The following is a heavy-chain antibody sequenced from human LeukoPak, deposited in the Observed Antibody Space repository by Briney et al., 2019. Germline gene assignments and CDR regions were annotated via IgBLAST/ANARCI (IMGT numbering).Heavy chain of an antibody. Sequence: GGSLRLSCAASGFTFGSYGMRWVRQAPGKGLEWVAFIRYDGSNKYYADSVKGRFTISRDNSKNTLYLQMNSLRAEDTAVYYCAKGGRQPAPWFDPWGQGTLVTVSS. CDR3: AKGGRQPAPWFDP. CDR1: GFTFGSYG. J-gene: IGHJ5*02. V-gene: IGHV3-30*02. D-gene: IGHD1-26*01. CDR2: IRYDGSNK.